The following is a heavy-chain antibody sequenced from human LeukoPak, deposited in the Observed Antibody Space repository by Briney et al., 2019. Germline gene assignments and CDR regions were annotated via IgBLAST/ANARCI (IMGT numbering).Heavy chain of an antibody. CDR3: AGHHPRNTVDF. D-gene: IGHD2/OR15-2a*01. Sequence: PSETLSLTCTVSGGSISSYYWSWIRQPPGKGLEWVAYISDIGSINYNPSLKSRVTISLETSKNQFSLKLSSVTAADTAVYYCAGHHPRNTVDFWGQGTLVTVSS. CDR1: GGSISSYY. V-gene: IGHV4-59*08. CDR2: ISDIGSI. J-gene: IGHJ4*02.